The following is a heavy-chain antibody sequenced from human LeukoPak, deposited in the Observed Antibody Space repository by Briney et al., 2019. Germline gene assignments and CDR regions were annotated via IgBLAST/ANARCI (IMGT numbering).Heavy chain of an antibody. Sequence: ASVKVSCKASGGTFSSYAISWVRQAPGQGLEWMGRIIPILGIANYAQKFQGRVTITADKSTSTAYMELRSLRSEDTAVYYCARVGGDSSGYSTWFDPWGQGTLVTVSS. CDR3: ARVGGDSSGYSTWFDP. V-gene: IGHV1-69*04. J-gene: IGHJ5*02. D-gene: IGHD3-22*01. CDR2: IIPILGIA. CDR1: GGTFSSYA.